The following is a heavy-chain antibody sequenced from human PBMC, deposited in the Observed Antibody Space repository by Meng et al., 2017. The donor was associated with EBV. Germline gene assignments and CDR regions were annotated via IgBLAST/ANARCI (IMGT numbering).Heavy chain of an antibody. D-gene: IGHD3-10*01. Sequence: VQLVQSAAEVRKPGSSRKAPCKTPGGPFRYYAISWVRQAPGQGLEWLGGFLPRLGAPNYAQKFHGRVKITADESTSTHYMDLSSLRSEDTAIYYCASESGRGYTPDYWGQGTLVTVSS. CDR3: ASESGRGYTPDY. V-gene: IGHV1-69*01. CDR2: FLPRLGAP. CDR1: GGPFRYYA. J-gene: IGHJ4*02.